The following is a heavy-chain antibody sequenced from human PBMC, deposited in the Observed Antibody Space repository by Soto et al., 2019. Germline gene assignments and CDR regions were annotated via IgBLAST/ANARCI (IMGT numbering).Heavy chain of an antibody. Sequence: ETLSLTCTVSGGSISSSSYYWGWIRQPPGKGLEWIGSIYYSGSTYYNPSLKSRVTISVDTSKNQFSLKLSSVTAADTAVYYCARAHDYYDKPGRDWFDPWGQGTLVTVSS. J-gene: IGHJ5*02. CDR3: ARAHDYYDKPGRDWFDP. CDR1: GGSISSSSYY. CDR2: IYYSGST. V-gene: IGHV4-39*01. D-gene: IGHD3-22*01.